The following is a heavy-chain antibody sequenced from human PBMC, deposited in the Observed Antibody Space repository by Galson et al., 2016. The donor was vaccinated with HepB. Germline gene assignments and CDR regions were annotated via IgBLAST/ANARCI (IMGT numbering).Heavy chain of an antibody. J-gene: IGHJ4*02. D-gene: IGHD4-17*01. V-gene: IGHV4-31*03. CDR2: IYYSGST. Sequence: TLSLTCTVSGGSISSGGYYWNWIRQHPGKGLEWIGYIYYSGSTHYNPSLKSRVTISLDTSKKQFSLKLSSVTAADTAVYYCARRFGDYGGPFDYWGQGTLVTVSS. CDR3: ARRFGDYGGPFDY. CDR1: GGSISSGGYY.